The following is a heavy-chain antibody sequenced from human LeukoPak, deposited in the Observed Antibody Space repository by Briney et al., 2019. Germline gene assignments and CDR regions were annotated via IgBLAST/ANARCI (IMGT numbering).Heavy chain of an antibody. J-gene: IGHJ4*02. V-gene: IGHV4-39*07. CDR3: ARGGYSYGYGY. CDR2: IHYSGST. D-gene: IGHD5-18*01. CDR1: GGAISSSSYY. Sequence: SETLSLTCTVSGGAISSSSYYWGWIRQPPGKGLEWIGTIHYSGSTYYNPPLKSRVTILIDTSKNQFSLKLSSVTAADTAVYYCARGGYSYGYGYWGQGNLVTVSS.